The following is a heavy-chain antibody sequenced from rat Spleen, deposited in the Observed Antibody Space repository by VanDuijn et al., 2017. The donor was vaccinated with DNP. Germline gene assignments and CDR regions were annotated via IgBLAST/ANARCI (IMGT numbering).Heavy chain of an antibody. Sequence: EVQLVESGGDLVQPGRSLKLSCVASGFTFNNYWMTWIRQVPGKGLEWVASITSSGGSTYYPDSVKGRFTISRDNAKNTLYLQMNSLRSEDTATYSCTPEYTPDYSYYFDYWGQGVMVTVSS. D-gene: IGHD1-6*01. CDR3: TPEYTPDYSYYFDY. V-gene: IGHV5-31*01. CDR1: GFTFNNYW. J-gene: IGHJ2*01. CDR2: ITSSGGST.